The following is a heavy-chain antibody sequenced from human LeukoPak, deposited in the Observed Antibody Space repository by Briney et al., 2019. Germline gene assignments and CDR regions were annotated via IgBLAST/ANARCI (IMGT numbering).Heavy chain of an antibody. D-gene: IGHD4-23*01. Sequence: GESLKISCKGSGYSFTNYWIGWVRQAPGKGLEWVSAISGSGGRTHYADSVKGRFTISRDNSKNTLYLQMNSLRAEDTAVYYCAKIGGNVVYWGQGTLVTVSS. CDR2: ISGSGGRT. J-gene: IGHJ4*02. CDR3: AKIGGNVVY. V-gene: IGHV3-23*01. CDR1: GYSFTNYW.